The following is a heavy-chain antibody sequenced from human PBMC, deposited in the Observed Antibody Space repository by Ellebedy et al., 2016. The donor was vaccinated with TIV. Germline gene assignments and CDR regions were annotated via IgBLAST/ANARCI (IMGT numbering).Heavy chain of an antibody. D-gene: IGHD4-17*01. Sequence: PGGSLRLSCAASGFTFSSYAMNWVRQAPGKGLEWVSSISSSSRYIYYADSVRGRFTISRDNAKNSLYLQMSSLRPEDTAVYYCARGGLVVTTVTTRPVDHWGQGILVTVSS. CDR3: ARGGLVVTTVTTRPVDH. V-gene: IGHV3-21*01. CDR1: GFTFSSYA. J-gene: IGHJ4*02. CDR2: ISSSSRYI.